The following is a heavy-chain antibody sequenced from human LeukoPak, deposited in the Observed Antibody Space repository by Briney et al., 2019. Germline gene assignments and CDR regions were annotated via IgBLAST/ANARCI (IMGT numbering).Heavy chain of an antibody. D-gene: IGHD6-13*01. Sequence: GGSLRLSCAASGFTFSSYSMNWVRQAPGKGLEWVSYISSSSSTIYYADSVKGRFTISRDNAKNSLYLQMNSLRAEDTAVYYCARDRDSSSSRMDVWGQGTTVTVSS. CDR3: ARDRDSSSSRMDV. CDR1: GFTFSSYS. J-gene: IGHJ6*02. V-gene: IGHV3-48*04. CDR2: ISSSSSTI.